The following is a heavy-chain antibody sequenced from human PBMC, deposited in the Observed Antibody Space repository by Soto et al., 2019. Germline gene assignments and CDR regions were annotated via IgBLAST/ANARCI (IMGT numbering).Heavy chain of an antibody. CDR2: ISSSSSTI. D-gene: IGHD2-2*01. Sequence: PGGSLRLSCAVSGFTFSSYSMNWVRQAPGKGLEWVSHISSSSSTIYYADSVKGRFTISRDNAKNSLYLQMNSLRDEDTAVYYCARGNCISNSCYYYYDMDVWGQGTTVTVSS. CDR3: ARGNCISNSCYYYYDMDV. J-gene: IGHJ6*02. CDR1: GFTFSSYS. V-gene: IGHV3-48*02.